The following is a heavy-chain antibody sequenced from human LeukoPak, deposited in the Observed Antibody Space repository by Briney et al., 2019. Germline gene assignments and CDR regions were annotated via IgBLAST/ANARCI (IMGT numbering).Heavy chain of an antibody. CDR1: GFTFSSYA. CDR3: AKDNVVVVVAATRYFDL. Sequence: GGSLRLSCAASGFTFSSYAMHWVRQAPGKGLEWVAVISYDGSNKYYADSVKGRFTISRDNSKNTLYLQMNSLRAEDTAVYYCAKDNVVVVVAATRYFDLWGRGTLVTVSS. D-gene: IGHD2-15*01. CDR2: ISYDGSNK. J-gene: IGHJ2*01. V-gene: IGHV3-30-3*01.